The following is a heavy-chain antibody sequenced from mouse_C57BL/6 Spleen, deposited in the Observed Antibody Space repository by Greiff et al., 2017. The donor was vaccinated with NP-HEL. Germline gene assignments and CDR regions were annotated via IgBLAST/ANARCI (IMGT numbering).Heavy chain of an antibody. CDR2: IHPGDGDT. CDR1: GYAFSSYW. CDR3: ARREEGTWFAY. V-gene: IGHV1-80*01. Sequence: VQLQQSGASVKISCKASGYAFSSYWMNWVKQRPGKGLEWIGQIHPGDGDTNYNGKFKGKATLTADKSSSTAYMQLSSLTSEDSAVYFCARREEGTWFAYWGQGTLVTVSA. J-gene: IGHJ3*01.